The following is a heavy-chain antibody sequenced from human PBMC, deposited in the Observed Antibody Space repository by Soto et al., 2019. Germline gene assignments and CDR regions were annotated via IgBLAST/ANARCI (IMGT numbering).Heavy chain of an antibody. J-gene: IGHJ4*02. V-gene: IGHV4-59*01. D-gene: IGHD4-17*01. Sequence: SETLSLTYTVSGGSISSYYWSWIRQPPGKGLEWIGYIYYSGSTNCNPSLKSRVTISVDTSKNQFSLKLSSVTAADTAVYYCARGYGDYVSDYWGQGTLVTVSS. CDR1: GGSISSYY. CDR2: IYYSGST. CDR3: ARGYGDYVSDY.